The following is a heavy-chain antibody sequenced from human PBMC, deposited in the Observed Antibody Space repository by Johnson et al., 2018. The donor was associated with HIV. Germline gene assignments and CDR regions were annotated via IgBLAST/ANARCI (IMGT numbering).Heavy chain of an antibody. CDR2: MSSDGSTE. CDR3: ARFFDGSGYGAFDM. V-gene: IGHV3-30*14. Sequence: QVQLVESGGGVVQPGRSLRLSCAASGFTFRNYAIHWVRQAPGQGLEWVAVMSSDGSTEYYADSVKGRFTISRDNSRNTLYLQMTFLRSEDTAMYYCARFFDGSGYGAFDMWGQGTMVTVSS. D-gene: IGHD3-22*01. J-gene: IGHJ3*02. CDR1: GFTFRNYA.